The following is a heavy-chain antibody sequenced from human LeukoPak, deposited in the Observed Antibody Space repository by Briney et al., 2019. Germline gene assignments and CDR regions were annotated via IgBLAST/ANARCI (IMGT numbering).Heavy chain of an antibody. J-gene: IGHJ6*02. D-gene: IGHD6-19*01. V-gene: IGHV1-69*13. CDR2: IIPIFGTA. Sequence: ASVKVSCKASGGTFSSYAISWVRQAPGQGLEWMGGIIPIFGTANYAQKFQGRVTITADESTSTAYMELSSLRSEDTAVYYCARDRGSSGWSLGDYYYYYGMDVWGQGTTVTVSS. CDR1: GGTFSSYA. CDR3: ARDRGSSGWSLGDYYYYYGMDV.